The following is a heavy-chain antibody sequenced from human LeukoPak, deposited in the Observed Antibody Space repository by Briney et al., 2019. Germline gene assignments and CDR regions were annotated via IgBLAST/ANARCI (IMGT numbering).Heavy chain of an antibody. J-gene: IGHJ4*02. D-gene: IGHD4-17*01. CDR2: ISTGGSTI. Sequence: SGGSLRLSCAASGFTFSVYSMNWVRQAPGKGLEWVSFISTGGSTIYYADSVKGRFTISRDNAKNSLYLQMNSLTEDDTAVYHCARGETALTSYLYDWGQGTLVTVSP. CDR3: ARGETALTSYLYD. V-gene: IGHV3-48*02. CDR1: GFTFSVYS.